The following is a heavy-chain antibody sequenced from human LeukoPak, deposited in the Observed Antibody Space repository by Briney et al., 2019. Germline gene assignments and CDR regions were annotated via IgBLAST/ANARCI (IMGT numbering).Heavy chain of an antibody. CDR1: GFTFSSYA. V-gene: IGHV3-23*01. J-gene: IGHJ5*02. Sequence: PGGSLRLSCAASGFTFSSYAMSWVRQAPGKGLEWVSAISGSGGSTCYADSVKGRFTISRDNSKNTLYLQMNSLRAEDTAVYYCAKAPGPSVAGSPWFDPWGQGTLVTVSS. CDR2: ISGSGGST. CDR3: AKAPGPSVAGSPWFDP. D-gene: IGHD6-19*01.